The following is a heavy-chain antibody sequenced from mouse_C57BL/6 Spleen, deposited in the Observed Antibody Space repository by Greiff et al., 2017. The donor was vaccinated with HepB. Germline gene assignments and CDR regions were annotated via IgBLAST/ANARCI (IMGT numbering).Heavy chain of an antibody. CDR2: INPSSGYT. D-gene: IGHD2-2*01. V-gene: IGHV1-7*01. CDR1: GYTFTSYW. Sequence: QVHVKQSGAELAKPGASVKLSCKASGYTFTSYWMHWVKQRPGQGLEWIGYINPSSGYTKYNQKFKDKATLTADKSSSTAYMQLSSLTYEDSAVYYCARSDGYDDAGDWFAYWGQGTLVTVSA. J-gene: IGHJ3*01. CDR3: ARSDGYDDAGDWFAY.